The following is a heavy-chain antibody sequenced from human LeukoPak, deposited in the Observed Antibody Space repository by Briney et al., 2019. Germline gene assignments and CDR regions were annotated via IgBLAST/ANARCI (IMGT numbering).Heavy chain of an antibody. Sequence: GASVKVSCKASGGTFSSYAISWVRQAPGQELEWMGGIIPIFGTANYAQKFQGRVTITADESTSTAYMELSSLRSEDTAVYYCARDSAYYYDSSGYYFDYWGQGTLVTVSS. J-gene: IGHJ4*02. D-gene: IGHD3-22*01. CDR3: ARDSAYYYDSSGYYFDY. CDR2: IIPIFGTA. CDR1: GGTFSSYA. V-gene: IGHV1-69*01.